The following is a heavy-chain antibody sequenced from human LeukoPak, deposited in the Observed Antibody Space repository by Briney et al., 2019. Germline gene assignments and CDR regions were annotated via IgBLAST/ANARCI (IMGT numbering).Heavy chain of an antibody. CDR2: IYWDDYK. J-gene: IGHJ5*02. D-gene: IGHD3-10*01. Sequence: SGPTLVKPTQTLTLTCTFSGFSLSTSGVGVGWIRQPPGKALEWLALIYWDDYKRYSPSLKSRLTITKDTSKNQVVLTMTNMDPVDTATYYCAHSLHYYGSGSYVETLGFDPWGQGTLVTVSS. CDR3: AHSLHYYGSGSYVETLGFDP. V-gene: IGHV2-5*02. CDR1: GFSLSTSGVG.